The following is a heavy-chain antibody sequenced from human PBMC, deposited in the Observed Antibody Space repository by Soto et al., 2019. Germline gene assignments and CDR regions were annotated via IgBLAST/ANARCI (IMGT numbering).Heavy chain of an antibody. D-gene: IGHD1-1*01. Sequence: EVQLLESGGGSVQPGGSLRLSCVSSGFTFNNYAMHWVRRPPGKGLEWVSSISHSGGTTYYADSVKGRFAIARDSLLNTLYLQMNSLRAEDTAVYYCAKGRGQNWNFDNWGHGTLVTVSP. V-gene: IGHV3-23*01. CDR3: AKGRGQNWNFDN. CDR1: GFTFNNYA. CDR2: ISHSGGTT. J-gene: IGHJ4*01.